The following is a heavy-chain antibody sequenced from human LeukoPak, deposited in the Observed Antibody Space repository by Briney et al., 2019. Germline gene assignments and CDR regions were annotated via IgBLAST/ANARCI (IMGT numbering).Heavy chain of an antibody. V-gene: IGHV3-74*01. D-gene: IGHD4-23*01. J-gene: IGHJ4*02. CDR2: INSDGSST. CDR3: ARGRRIGMAGLHYGGNHKYDY. Sequence: LPGGSLRLSCAASGFTFSSYWMHWVRQAPGKGLVWVSRINSDGSSTSYADSVKGRFTISRDNAKNTLYLQMNSLRAADTAMYYCARGRRIGMAGLHYGGNHKYDYWGQGTLVTVSS. CDR1: GFTFSSYW.